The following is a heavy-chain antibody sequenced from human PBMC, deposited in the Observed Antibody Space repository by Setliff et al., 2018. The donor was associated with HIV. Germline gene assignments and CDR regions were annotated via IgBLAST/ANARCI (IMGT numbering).Heavy chain of an antibody. D-gene: IGHD1-26*01. Sequence: SETLSLTCTVSGGSISSDYWSWIRQPPGKGLEWIGEINHSGSTNYNPSLKSRVTISVDTSKNQFSLKLHSVTAADTAVYYCEAATVGETGYYGIDVWGPGTTVTVSS. CDR1: GGSISSDY. CDR2: INHSGST. J-gene: IGHJ6*02. V-gene: IGHV4-34*01. CDR3: EAATVGETGYYGIDV.